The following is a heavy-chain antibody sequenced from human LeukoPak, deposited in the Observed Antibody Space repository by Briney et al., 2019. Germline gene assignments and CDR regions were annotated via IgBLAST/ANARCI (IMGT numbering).Heavy chain of an antibody. CDR3: ARDPEGPAPPFDY. V-gene: IGHV1-2*02. D-gene: IGHD2-2*01. Sequence: ASVKVSCKASGYTFTGYYMHWVRQAPGQGLEWMGWINPNSGGTNYAQTFQGRVTMTRDTSISTAYMELSRLRSDDTAVYYCARDPEGPAPPFDYWGQGTLVTVSS. CDR1: GYTFTGYY. J-gene: IGHJ4*02. CDR2: INPNSGGT.